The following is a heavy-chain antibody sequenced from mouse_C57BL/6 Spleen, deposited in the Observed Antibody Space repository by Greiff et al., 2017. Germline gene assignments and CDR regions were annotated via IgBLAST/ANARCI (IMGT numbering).Heavy chain of an antibody. CDR3: ARRTGTEAMDY. J-gene: IGHJ4*01. CDR2: ISSGGSYT. D-gene: IGHD4-1*01. V-gene: IGHV5-6*02. CDR1: GFTFSSYG. Sequence: DVMLVESGGDLVKPGGSLKFSCAASGFTFSSYGMSWVRQTPDQRLEWVATISSGGSYTYYPDSVKGRFTLSRDNTKNTLYLQMSSLKSEDTAMXYWARRTGTEAMDYWGQGTSVTVSS.